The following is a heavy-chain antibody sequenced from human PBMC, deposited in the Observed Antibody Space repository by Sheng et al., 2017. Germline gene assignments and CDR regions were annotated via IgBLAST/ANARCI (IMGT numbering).Heavy chain of an antibody. V-gene: IGHV3-33*01. Sequence: ESGGGVVQPGRSLRLSCAASGFTFSSYGMHWVRQAPGKGLEWVAVIWYDGSNKYYADSVKGRFTISRDNSKNTLYLQMNSLRAEDTAVYYCARDFDDSSGYLPLQHWGQGTLVTVSS. J-gene: IGHJ1*01. CDR2: IWYDGSNK. D-gene: IGHD3-22*01. CDR3: ARDFDDSSGYLPLQH. CDR1: GFTFSSYG.